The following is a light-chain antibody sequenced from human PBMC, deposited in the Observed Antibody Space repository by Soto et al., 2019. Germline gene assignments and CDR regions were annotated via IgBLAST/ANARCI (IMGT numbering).Light chain of an antibody. CDR3: NSYTSSSTYV. J-gene: IGLJ1*01. CDR2: EVS. Sequence: QAALTQPPSVSGSPGQSVIISCTGTSSDVGSYNRVSWYQQPPGTAPKLMIYEVSNRPSGVPDRFSGSKSGNTASLTISGLQAEDEADYYCNSYTSSSTYVFGTGTKVTVL. CDR1: SSDVGSYNR. V-gene: IGLV2-18*02.